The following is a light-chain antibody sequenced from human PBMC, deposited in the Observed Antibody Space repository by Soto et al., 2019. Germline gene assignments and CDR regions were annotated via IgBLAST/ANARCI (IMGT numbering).Light chain of an antibody. CDR3: QQYGSTPLT. Sequence: EIVLTQSPGTLSLSPGERATLYCRASQSVRSNYLAWYQQKPGQAPRFLIYDASSRATGIPDRFSGSGSGTDFTLTISRLEPEDFAVYYCQQYGSTPLTFGGGTKVEIK. V-gene: IGKV3-20*01. CDR1: QSVRSNY. CDR2: DAS. J-gene: IGKJ4*01.